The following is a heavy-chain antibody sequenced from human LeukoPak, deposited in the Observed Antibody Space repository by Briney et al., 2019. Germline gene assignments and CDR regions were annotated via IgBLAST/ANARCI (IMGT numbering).Heavy chain of an antibody. J-gene: IGHJ4*02. D-gene: IGHD6-13*01. CDR2: IYYSGST. Sequence: SQTLSLTCTVSGGSISGGGYYWSWIRQHPGKGPEWIAYIYYSGSTNYNPSLKSRVTISADTSKNQFSLKLNSVTAADTAVYYCARGGGSSWDGYFDCWGQGTLVTVSS. CDR1: GGSISGGGYY. CDR3: ARGGGSSWDGYFDC. V-gene: IGHV4-61*08.